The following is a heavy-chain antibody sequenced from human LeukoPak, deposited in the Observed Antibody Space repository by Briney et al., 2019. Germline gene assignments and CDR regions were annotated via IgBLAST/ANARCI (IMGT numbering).Heavy chain of an antibody. J-gene: IGHJ4*02. CDR1: GGTFSSYA. CDR3: ARDGAVAGTPTFDY. V-gene: IGHV1-18*01. CDR2: ISAYNGNT. D-gene: IGHD6-19*01. Sequence: ASVKVSCKASGGTFSSYAISWVRQAPGQGLEWMGWISAYNGNTNYAQKLQGRVTMTTDTSTSTAYMELRSLRSDDTAVYYCARDGAVAGTPTFDYWGQGTLVTVSS.